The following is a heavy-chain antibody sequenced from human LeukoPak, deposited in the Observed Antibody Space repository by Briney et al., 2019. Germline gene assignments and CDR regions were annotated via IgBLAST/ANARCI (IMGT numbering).Heavy chain of an antibody. CDR2: ISYDGSNK. CDR3: ARIISRTLGDAFDI. Sequence: GGSLRLSCAASGLTFSSYAMHWVRQAPGKGLEWVAVISYDGSNKYYADSVKGRFTISRDNSKNTLYLQMNSLRAEDTAVYYCARIISRTLGDAFDIWGQGTMVTVSS. CDR1: GLTFSSYA. J-gene: IGHJ3*02. V-gene: IGHV3-30-3*01. D-gene: IGHD3-10*01.